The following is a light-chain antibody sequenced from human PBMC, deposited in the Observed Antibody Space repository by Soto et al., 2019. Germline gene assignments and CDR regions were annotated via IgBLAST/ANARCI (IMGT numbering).Light chain of an antibody. V-gene: IGKV1-9*01. J-gene: IGKJ5*01. Sequence: DIQLTQSPSFLSASLGDRVTITCRASQGLSSDLACYQQKPGKAPKLLIYDASTLQSGVPSRFSGSGSGTEFTLTISRLQPEDFATYYCQQLNSYPITFGQGTRLEIK. CDR3: QQLNSYPIT. CDR2: DAS. CDR1: QGLSSD.